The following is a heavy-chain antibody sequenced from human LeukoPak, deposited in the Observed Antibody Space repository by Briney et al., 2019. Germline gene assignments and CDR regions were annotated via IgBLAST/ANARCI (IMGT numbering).Heavy chain of an antibody. CDR2: IRYDGSNK. CDR1: GFTFSSYG. CDR3: AKDQRIEVAGATDY. Sequence: GGSLRLSCAASGFTFSSYGMHWVRQAPGKGLEWVAFIRYDGSNKYYADSVKGRFTISRDNSKNTLYLQMNSLRAEDTAVYYCAKDQRIEVAGATDYWGQGTLVTVSS. V-gene: IGHV3-30*02. J-gene: IGHJ4*02. D-gene: IGHD6-19*01.